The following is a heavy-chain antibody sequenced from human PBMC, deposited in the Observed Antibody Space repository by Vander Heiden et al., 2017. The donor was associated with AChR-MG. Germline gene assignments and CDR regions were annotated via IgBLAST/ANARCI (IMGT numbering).Heavy chain of an antibody. V-gene: IGHV5-51*01. Sequence: EVQLVQSGAEVKEPGESLKISCTGSGHSFPPHWPPWLPQMPGKGLEWLGIIYPGDSDTRYSPSFQGQFTISADKSISTAYLQWSSLKASDTAMYYCARQKSAGVGRVGWFDAWGEGPLVAVSS. CDR2: IYPGDSDT. D-gene: IGHD6-19*01. CDR3: ARQKSAGVGRVGWFDA. CDR1: GHSFPPHW. J-gene: IGHJ5*02.